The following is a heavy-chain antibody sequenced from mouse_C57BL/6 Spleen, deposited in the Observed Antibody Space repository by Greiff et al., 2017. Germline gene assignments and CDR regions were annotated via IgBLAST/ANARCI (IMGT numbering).Heavy chain of an antibody. D-gene: IGHD2-1*01. CDR2: IYPGDGDT. CDR3: ALYGNYPYWYFDV. CDR1: GYAFSSYW. Sequence: VQLQQSGAELVKPGASVKISCKASGYAFSSYWMNWVKQRPGKGLEWIGQIYPGDGDTNYNGKFKGKATLTADKSSSTAYMQLSSLTSEDSAVYFCALYGNYPYWYFDVWGTGTTVTVSS. V-gene: IGHV1-80*01. J-gene: IGHJ1*03.